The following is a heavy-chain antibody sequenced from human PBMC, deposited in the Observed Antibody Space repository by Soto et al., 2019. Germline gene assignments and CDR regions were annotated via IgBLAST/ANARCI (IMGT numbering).Heavy chain of an antibody. D-gene: IGHD2-2*03. V-gene: IGHV4-34*01. CDR3: ARSTLDIGRPTRGEHNWFDP. J-gene: IGHJ5*02. CDR2: INHSGST. CDR1: GGSFSGYY. Sequence: SETLSLTCAVYGGSFSGYYWSWIRQPPGKGLEWIGEINHSGSTNYNPSLKSRVTISVDTSKNQFSLKLSSVTAADTAVYYCARSTLDIGRPTRGEHNWFDPWGQGTLVTVSS.